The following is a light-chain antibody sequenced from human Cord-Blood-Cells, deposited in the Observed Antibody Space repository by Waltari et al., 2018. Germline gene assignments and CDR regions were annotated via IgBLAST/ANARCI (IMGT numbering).Light chain of an antibody. CDR1: QRISSW. Sequence: DIQMTQSPSTLSASVADRVTITCRASQRISSWLAWYQQKPGKAPKLLIYKASSLESGVPSRFSGSGSGTEFTLTISSLQPDDFATYYCQQYNSYPLTFGGGTKVEIK. J-gene: IGKJ4*01. V-gene: IGKV1-5*03. CDR2: KAS. CDR3: QQYNSYPLT.